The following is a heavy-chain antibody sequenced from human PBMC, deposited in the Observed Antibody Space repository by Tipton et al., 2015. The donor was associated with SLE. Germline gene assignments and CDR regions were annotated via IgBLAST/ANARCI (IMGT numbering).Heavy chain of an antibody. V-gene: IGHV4-34*01. J-gene: IGHJ4*02. CDR3: ANQNWNYYF. CDR2: VSHRGTT. CDR1: GGSLSGYF. D-gene: IGHD1-7*01. Sequence: TLSLTCTVYGGSLSGYFWSWIRQPPGKGLEWIGEVSHRGTTNYNPSLDSRVTISLDRFNNQFTLKMTSVTAADTAVYYCANQNWNYYFWGQGNLVTVSS.